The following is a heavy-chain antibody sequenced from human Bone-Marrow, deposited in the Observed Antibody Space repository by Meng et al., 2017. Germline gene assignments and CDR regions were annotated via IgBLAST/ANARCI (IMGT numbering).Heavy chain of an antibody. J-gene: IGHJ4*02. V-gene: IGHV1-46*01. D-gene: IGHD2-15*01. CDR1: GYTFVSYY. Sequence: HVEMCQSGAEVKKPGASLNISCKASGYTFVSYYIHWVRQAPGQGLEWIGVVNSRRETTIYAQMFQGRVTMTRDTSTSTVYMALSSLGSEDTAVYYCARGLAVDEFDYWGQETLVTVSS. CDR2: VNSRRETT. CDR3: ARGLAVDEFDY.